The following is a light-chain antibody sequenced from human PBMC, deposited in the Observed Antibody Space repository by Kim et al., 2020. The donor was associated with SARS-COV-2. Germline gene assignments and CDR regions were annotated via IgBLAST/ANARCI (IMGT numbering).Light chain of an antibody. CDR2: RVS. Sequence: SASISCRSSQSLVHSDGNTYLNWFQQRPGQAPRRLIYRVSSRDSGVPDRFSGSGSGTDFTLTISRVEAEDVGVYYCMEGTYWPLTFGGGTKVDIK. J-gene: IGKJ4*01. V-gene: IGKV2-30*02. CDR1: QSLVHSDGNTY. CDR3: MEGTYWPLT.